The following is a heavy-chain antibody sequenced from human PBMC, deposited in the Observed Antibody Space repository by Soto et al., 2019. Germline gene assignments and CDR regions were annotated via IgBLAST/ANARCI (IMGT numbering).Heavy chain of an antibody. J-gene: IGHJ3*01. CDR1: GISLTTSGEG. CDR2: VYGDGDK. V-gene: IGHV2-5*02. CDR3: APNIGGDYVYGFDF. Sequence: QIALKESGPTLVKPTQTLTLTCTFSGISLTTSGEGVGWVRQPPGKGLEWVALVYGDGDKRYLTSLKSRLTISKDTSKHQVVLTMTNMDPVDTGTYFCAPNIGGDYVYGFDFWGQGTKVTVSS. D-gene: IGHD3-16*01.